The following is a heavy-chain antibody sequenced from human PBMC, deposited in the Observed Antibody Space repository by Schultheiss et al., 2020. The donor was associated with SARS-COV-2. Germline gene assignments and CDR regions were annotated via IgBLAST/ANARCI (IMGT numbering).Heavy chain of an antibody. D-gene: IGHD1-7*01. CDR3: AREDLTGTFRFDP. Sequence: GESLKISCAASGFTFSSYAMHWVRQAPGKGLEWVAVISYDGSNKYYADSVKGRFTISRDNAKNSLYLQMNSLRAEDTAVYYCAREDLTGTFRFDPWGQGTLVTVSS. CDR2: ISYDGSNK. V-gene: IGHV3-30*07. J-gene: IGHJ5*02. CDR1: GFTFSSYA.